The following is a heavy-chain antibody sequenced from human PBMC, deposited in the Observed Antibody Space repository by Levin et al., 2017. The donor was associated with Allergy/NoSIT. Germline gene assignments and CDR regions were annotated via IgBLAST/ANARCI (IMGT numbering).Heavy chain of an antibody. V-gene: IGHV3-30*18. J-gene: IGHJ6*02. D-gene: IGHD3/OR15-3a*01. CDR1: GFTFSSYG. Sequence: RPGGSLRLSCAASGFTFSSYGMHWVRQAPGKGLEWVAVTSNDGSNKYYTDSVKGRFTISRDNSKNTLYLQMNSLRAEDTAVYYCAKDHGASRWTDYYYYGMEVWGQGTTVTVSS. CDR3: AKDHGASRWTDYYYYGMEV. CDR2: TSNDGSNK.